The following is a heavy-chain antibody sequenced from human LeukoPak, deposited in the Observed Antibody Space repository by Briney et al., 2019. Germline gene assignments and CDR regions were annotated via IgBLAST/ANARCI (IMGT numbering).Heavy chain of an antibody. CDR1: GITFSSYG. V-gene: IGHV3-48*04. Sequence: PGGSLRLSCAASGITFSSYGMSWVRQAPGKGLEWVSSISSTGGTTYYADSVKGRFTISRDNAKNSLYLQMNSLRAEDTAVYYCARTSGYYYYYMDVWGKGITVTISS. D-gene: IGHD6-25*01. J-gene: IGHJ6*03. CDR2: ISSTGGTT. CDR3: ARTSGYYYYYMDV.